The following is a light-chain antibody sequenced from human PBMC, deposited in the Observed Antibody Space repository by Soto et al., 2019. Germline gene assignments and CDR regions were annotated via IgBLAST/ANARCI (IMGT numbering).Light chain of an antibody. CDR3: QSYDSSLSGWV. Sequence: QSVLTQPPSVSGAQGQRVTISCTGSSSNIGAGYGVHWYQQLPGTAPKLLIYGNSNRPSGVPDRFSGSKSGTSASLAITGLRAEDEADYYCQSYDSSLSGWVFGGGTKLTVL. CDR1: SSNIGAGYG. CDR2: GNS. J-gene: IGLJ3*02. V-gene: IGLV1-40*01.